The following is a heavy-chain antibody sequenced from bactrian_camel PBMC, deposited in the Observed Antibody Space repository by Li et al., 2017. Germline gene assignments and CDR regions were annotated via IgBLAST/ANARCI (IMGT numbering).Heavy chain of an antibody. Sequence: HVQLVESGGGSVQAGGSLRLSCAASGDTRGRNCMGWFRQAPGKEREGVATRDADGSTAYTDSVKGRFTIAKDSPKNTLVLEMKDLKAEDTAVYYCAVTIRCSHRTDDYGFEYWDKGTQVTVS. J-gene: IGHJ4*01. CDR1: GDTRGRNC. CDR3: AVTIRCSHRTDDYGFEY. D-gene: IGHD5*01. V-gene: IGHV3S55*01. CDR2: RDADGST.